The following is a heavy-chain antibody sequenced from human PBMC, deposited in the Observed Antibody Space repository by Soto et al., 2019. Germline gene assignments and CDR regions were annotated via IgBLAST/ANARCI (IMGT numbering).Heavy chain of an antibody. J-gene: IGHJ6*03. D-gene: IGHD4-17*01. CDR2: ISSSSSYI. Sequence: PGGSLRLSCAASGFTFSSYSMNWVRQAPGKGLEWVSSISSSSSYIYYADSVKGRFTISRDNAKNSLYLQMNSLRAEDTAVYYCARLPDGGYYYYYMDVWGKGTTVTAP. V-gene: IGHV3-21*01. CDR1: GFTFSSYS. CDR3: ARLPDGGYYYYYMDV.